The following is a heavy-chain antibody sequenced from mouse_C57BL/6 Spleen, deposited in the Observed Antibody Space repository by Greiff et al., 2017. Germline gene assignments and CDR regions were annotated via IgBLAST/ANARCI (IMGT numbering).Heavy chain of an antibody. Sequence: QVTLKECGPGILQSSQTLSLTCSFSGFSLSTSGMGVSWIRQPSGKGLEWLAHIYWDDDKRYNPSLKSRITISKDTSRNQVFLKITSVDTADTATYYCARRARWDGAMDYWGQGTSVTVSS. D-gene: IGHD4-1*01. CDR3: ARRARWDGAMDY. J-gene: IGHJ4*01. CDR1: GFSLSTSGMG. V-gene: IGHV8-12*01. CDR2: IYWDDDK.